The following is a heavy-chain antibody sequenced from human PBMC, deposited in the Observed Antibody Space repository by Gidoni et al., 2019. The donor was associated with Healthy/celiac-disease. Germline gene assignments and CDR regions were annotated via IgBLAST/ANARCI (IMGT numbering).Heavy chain of an antibody. CDR3: ARRYAGYSSGWYGGGYYYGMDV. CDR2: INHSGST. D-gene: IGHD6-19*01. CDR1: GGSFSGYY. V-gene: IGHV4-34*01. Sequence: QVQLQQWGAGLLKPSETLSLTCAVYGGSFSGYYWSWIRQPPGKGLEWIGEINHSGSTTYNPSLKSRVTISVDTSKNQFSLKLSSVTAADTAVYYCARRYAGYSSGWYGGGYYYGMDVWGQGTTVTVSS. J-gene: IGHJ6*02.